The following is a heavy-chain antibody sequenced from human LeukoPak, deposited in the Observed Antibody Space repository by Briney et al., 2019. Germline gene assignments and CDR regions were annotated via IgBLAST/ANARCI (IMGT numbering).Heavy chain of an antibody. CDR3: ARAYSSGWYVSGFDP. CDR1: GFTFSSYA. J-gene: IGHJ5*02. V-gene: IGHV3-30*04. CDR2: ISYDGSNK. Sequence: PGGSLRLSCAASGFTFSSYAMHWVRQAPGKGLEWVAVISYDGSNKYYADSVKGRFTISRDNFKNTLYLQMNSLRAEDTAVYYCARAYSSGWYVSGFDPWGQGTLVTVSS. D-gene: IGHD6-19*01.